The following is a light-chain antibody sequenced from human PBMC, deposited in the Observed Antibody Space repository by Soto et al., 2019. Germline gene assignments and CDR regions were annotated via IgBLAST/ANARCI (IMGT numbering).Light chain of an antibody. CDR2: KAS. CDR3: QQYNHYPLT. CDR1: QSISRY. J-gene: IGKJ4*01. V-gene: IGKV1-5*03. Sequence: DIQMTQSPSTLSASVGDRVTITCRASQSISRYLAWYQQKPGKGPKILIYKASSLESGVPSRFSGSGSGTEFTLTISSLQPDDFATYYCQQYNHYPLTFGGGTKVEI.